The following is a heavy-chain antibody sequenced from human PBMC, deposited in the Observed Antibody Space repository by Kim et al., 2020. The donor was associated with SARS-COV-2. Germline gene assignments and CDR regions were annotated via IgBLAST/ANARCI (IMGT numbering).Heavy chain of an antibody. CDR2: ISWNSGSI. V-gene: IGHV3-9*01. D-gene: IGHD5-12*01. CDR1: GFTFDDYA. Sequence: GGSLRLSCAASGFTFDDYAMHWVRQAPGKGLEWVSGISWNSGSIGYADSVKGRFTISRDNAKNSLYLQMNSLRAEDTALYYCAKDAQRYSGYDTHLNAYYYYGMDVWGQGTTVTVSS. J-gene: IGHJ6*02. CDR3: AKDAQRYSGYDTHLNAYYYYGMDV.